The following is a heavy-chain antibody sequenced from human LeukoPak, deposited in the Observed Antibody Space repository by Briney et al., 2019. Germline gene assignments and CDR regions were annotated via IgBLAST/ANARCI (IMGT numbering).Heavy chain of an antibody. CDR2: ISWNSGSI. V-gene: IGHV3-9*01. J-gene: IGHJ4*02. CDR3: ARGSGWSGDY. Sequence: PGGSLRLSCAASGFTFDDYAMHWVRHAPGKGLEWVSGISWNSGSIVYADSVKGRFTISRDNADNSLYLQMNSLKIDDTAVYYCARGSGWSGDYWGQGSLVTVSS. CDR1: GFTFDDYA. D-gene: IGHD6-19*01.